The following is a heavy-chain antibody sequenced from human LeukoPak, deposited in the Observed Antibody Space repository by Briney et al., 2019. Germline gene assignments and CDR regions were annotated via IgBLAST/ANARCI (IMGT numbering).Heavy chain of an antibody. CDR1: GYTFTGYY. J-gene: IGHJ4*02. CDR3: ARDLGCGGVCYTQNFDY. V-gene: IGHV1-2*02. CDR2: INPNSGGT. Sequence: GASVKVSCKASGYTFTGYYMHWVRHAPGQGLEWMGWINPNSGGTKYAQKFQGRVTMTRETSIRTAYMELSRLRSDDTAVYYCARDLGCGGVCYTQNFDYWGQGTLVTVSS. D-gene: IGHD2-21*02.